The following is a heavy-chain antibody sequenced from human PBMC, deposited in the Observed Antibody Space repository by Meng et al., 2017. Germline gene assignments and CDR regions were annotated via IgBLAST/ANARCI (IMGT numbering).Heavy chain of an antibody. CDR1: GYTFTSYY. CDR3: ARRHHYGDFDY. D-gene: IGHD4-17*01. J-gene: IGHJ4*02. CDR2: INPSGGST. V-gene: IGHV1-46*01. Sequence: LVLAVADVKTPGASVKVSYKASGYTFTSYYMHCVRQAPGQGLDLMGIINPSGGSTSYAQKFQGRVTMTRDTSTSTVYMELSSLRSEDTAVYYCARRHHYGDFDYWGQGTLVTVSS.